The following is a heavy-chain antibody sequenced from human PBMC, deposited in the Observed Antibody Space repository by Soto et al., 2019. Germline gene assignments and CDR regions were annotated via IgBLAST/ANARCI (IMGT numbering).Heavy chain of an antibody. J-gene: IGHJ6*02. CDR3: AKDWVTTDYYYYGMDV. V-gene: IGHV3-23*01. D-gene: IGHD2-21*02. CDR1: GFTFRSYA. CDR2: ISGSGGST. Sequence: EVQLLESGGGLVQPGGSLRLSCAASGFTFRSYAMSWVRQAPGKGLEWVSTISGSGGSTYYADSVEGRFTISRDDSKNTVHLQMLSLRAEDTALYYCAKDWVTTDYYYYGMDVWGQGTTVTVSS.